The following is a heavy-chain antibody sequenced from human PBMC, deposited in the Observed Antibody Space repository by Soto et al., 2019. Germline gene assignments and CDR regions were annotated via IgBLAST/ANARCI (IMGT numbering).Heavy chain of an antibody. D-gene: IGHD1-26*01. J-gene: IGHJ2*01. CDR3: ARGGSLYWYFDL. CDR2: NSAYNDNT. V-gene: IGHV1-18*01. CDR1: GYTFTKFG. Sequence: ASVKVSCKSSGYTFTKFGISWVRQAPGQGLEWMGWNSAYNDNTKYSQKFQGRVTITRDTSTSTAYMELSSLRSDDTAVYYRARGGSLYWYFDLWGRGTLVTVSS.